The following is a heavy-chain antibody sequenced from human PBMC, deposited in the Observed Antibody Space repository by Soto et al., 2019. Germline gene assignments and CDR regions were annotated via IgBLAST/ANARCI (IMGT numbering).Heavy chain of an antibody. CDR3: ARGRDIVVVVAAVGFDY. CDR2: IIPIFGTA. CDR1: GGTFSSYA. D-gene: IGHD2-15*01. J-gene: IGHJ4*02. Sequence: QVQLVQSGAEVKKPGSSVEVSCKASGGTFSSYAISWVRQAPGQGLEWMGGIIPIFGTANYAQKFQGRVTITADESTSTAYMELSSLRSEDTAVYYCARGRDIVVVVAAVGFDYWGQGTLVTVSS. V-gene: IGHV1-69*01.